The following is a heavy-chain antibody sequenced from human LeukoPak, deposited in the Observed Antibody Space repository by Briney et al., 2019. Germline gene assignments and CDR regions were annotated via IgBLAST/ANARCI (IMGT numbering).Heavy chain of an antibody. CDR3: ARVTTIIGGVLNPIDY. CDR1: GDSVSSYRAA. Sequence: SQTLSLTCAISGDSVSSYRAAWNWVRQSPSRGLEWLGRTLYRSTWYNDYAVSVKGRISFNSDTSKNQVSLQLNSVTPEDTAVYYCARVTTIIGGVLNPIDYWGQGTLVTVSS. D-gene: IGHD3-10*01. J-gene: IGHJ4*02. V-gene: IGHV6-1*01. CDR2: TLYRSTWYN.